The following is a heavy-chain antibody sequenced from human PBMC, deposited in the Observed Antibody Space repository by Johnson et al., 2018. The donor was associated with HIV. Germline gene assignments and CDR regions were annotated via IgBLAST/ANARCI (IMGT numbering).Heavy chain of an antibody. Sequence: QVQLVESGGGLVQPGGSLRLSCAASGFTFSSYGMHWVRQAPGEGLEWVAVISYDGSDKYYADSVKGRFTISRDSSKNTLYLQMNSLRADDTAVYYCARSRQVGTPDAFDIWGQGTMVTVSS. CDR3: ARSRQVGTPDAFDI. V-gene: IGHV3-30*03. CDR2: ISYDGSDK. J-gene: IGHJ3*02. D-gene: IGHD1-14*01. CDR1: GFTFSSYG.